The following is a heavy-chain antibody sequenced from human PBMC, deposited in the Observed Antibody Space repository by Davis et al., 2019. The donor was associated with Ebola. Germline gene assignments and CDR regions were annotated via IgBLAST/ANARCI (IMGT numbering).Heavy chain of an antibody. CDR3: ARASNDFWSGYYSYYGMDV. Sequence: GESLKISCAASGFTFSSYSMNWVRQAPGKGLEWVSSISSSSSYIYYADSVKGRFTISRDNAKNSLYLQMNSLRAEDTAVYYCARASNDFWSGYYSYYGMDVWGQGTTVTVSS. D-gene: IGHD3-3*01. CDR1: GFTFSSYS. J-gene: IGHJ6*02. V-gene: IGHV3-21*01. CDR2: ISSSSSYI.